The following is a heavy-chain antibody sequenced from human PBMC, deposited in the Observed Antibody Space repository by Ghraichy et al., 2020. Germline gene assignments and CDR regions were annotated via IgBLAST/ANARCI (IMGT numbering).Heavy chain of an antibody. CDR3: AKGEAPEGNAFDM. CDR1: GFTFTRYA. J-gene: IGHJ3*02. CDR2: IRDDGINK. V-gene: IGHV3-30*02. Sequence: GGSLRLSCGASGFTFTRYAMHWVRQAPGKGLEWVAFIRDDGINKFYAHSMEGRFTISRDNFNNTLFLQMNSLRPEDTAVYYCAKGEAPEGNAFDMWGRGTLVTVSS.